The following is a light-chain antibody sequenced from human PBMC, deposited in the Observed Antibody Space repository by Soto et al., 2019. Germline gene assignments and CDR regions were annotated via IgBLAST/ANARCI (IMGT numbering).Light chain of an antibody. J-gene: IGLJ2*01. V-gene: IGLV7-46*01. Sequence: QAVVTQQPSLTVSPGGTATLTCGSSTGAVTSGHYPYWFQQKPGQAPRTLIYDTNNKESWTPARFSGSLLGGKAALTLSGAQPEDEADYYCLLYYSGTRVFGGGTKLTVL. CDR1: TGAVTSGHY. CDR3: LLYYSGTRV. CDR2: DTN.